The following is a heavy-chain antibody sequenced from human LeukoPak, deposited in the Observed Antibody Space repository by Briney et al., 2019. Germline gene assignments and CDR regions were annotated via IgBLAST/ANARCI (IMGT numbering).Heavy chain of an antibody. Sequence: GASVKVSCKASGYTFTSYGISWVRQAPGQGLEWMGWISAYNGNTNYAQKLQGRVTMTTDTSTSTAYMELRSLRSDDTAVYYCARSEYDFWSGPNWFDPWGQGTLVTVSS. CDR3: ARSEYDFWSGPNWFDP. D-gene: IGHD3-3*01. CDR1: GYTFTSYG. V-gene: IGHV1-18*01. CDR2: ISAYNGNT. J-gene: IGHJ5*02.